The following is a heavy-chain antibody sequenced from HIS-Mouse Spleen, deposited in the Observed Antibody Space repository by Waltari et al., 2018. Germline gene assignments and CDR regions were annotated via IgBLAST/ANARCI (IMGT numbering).Heavy chain of an antibody. CDR1: GGSISSSSYY. D-gene: IGHD3-3*01. J-gene: IGHJ3*02. Sequence: QLQLHESGPGLVKPSETLSLTCTVSGGSISSSSYYWGWIRQPPGKGLEWIGSIYYSGSTYYNPALKSRVTISVDTSKNQFSLKLSSVTAADTAVYYCARAPTGFLEWFDAFDIWGQGTMVTVSS. V-gene: IGHV4-39*07. CDR3: ARAPTGFLEWFDAFDI. CDR2: IYYSGST.